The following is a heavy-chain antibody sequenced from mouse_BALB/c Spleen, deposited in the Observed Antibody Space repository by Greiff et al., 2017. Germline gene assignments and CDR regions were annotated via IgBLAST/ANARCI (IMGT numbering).Heavy chain of an antibody. J-gene: IGHJ4*01. D-gene: IGHD2-3*01. CDR1: GFSLTGYG. CDR3: ASYDGFPYHAMDY. CDR2: IWGDGST. Sequence: VQLQESGPGLVAPSQSLSITCTVSGFSLTGYGVNWVRQPPGKGLAWLGMIWGDGSTDYTSALKSRLSISKDNSKSQVFLKMNSLQTDDTARYYCASYDGFPYHAMDYWGQGTSVTVSS. V-gene: IGHV2-6-7*01.